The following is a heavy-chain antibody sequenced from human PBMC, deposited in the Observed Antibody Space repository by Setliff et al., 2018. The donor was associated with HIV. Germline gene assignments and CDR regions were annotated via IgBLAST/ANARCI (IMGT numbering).Heavy chain of an antibody. J-gene: IGHJ4*01. CDR3: ARQVGEGKWYLDS. Sequence: PSETLSLTCTVSGGSISSSSYYWGWIRQPPGKGLEWIGSSYYSGSTDHNPSLKRRVSISLDTSKNQFSLSGVTAADTAIYYCARQVGEGKWYLDSWGHGTLVTVSS. V-gene: IGHV4-39*01. CDR1: GGSISSSSYY. D-gene: IGHD1-26*01. CDR2: SYYSGST.